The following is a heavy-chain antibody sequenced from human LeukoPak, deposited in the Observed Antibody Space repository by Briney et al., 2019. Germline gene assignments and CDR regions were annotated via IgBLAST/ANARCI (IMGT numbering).Heavy chain of an antibody. CDR2: ISYSGST. CDR3: ARGPHKFDY. J-gene: IGHJ4*02. V-gene: IGHV4-59*01. CDR1: GGSISSYY. Sequence: PSEPLSLTCTVSGGSISSYYWSWIRQPPGKGLEWIGYISYSGSTNYNPSLKSRVTISVDTSKHQFSLKLSAVTAADTAVYYCARGPHKFDYWGQGSLVSASS.